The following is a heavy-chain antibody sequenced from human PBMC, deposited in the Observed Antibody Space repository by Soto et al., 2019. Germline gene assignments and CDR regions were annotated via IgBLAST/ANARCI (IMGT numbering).Heavy chain of an antibody. V-gene: IGHV4-39*01. CDR3: ARQPTYYDILTGYSTFDY. D-gene: IGHD3-9*01. CDR1: GGSISSSSYY. J-gene: IGHJ4*02. CDR2: IYYSGST. Sequence: QLQLQESGPGLVKPSETLSLTCTVSGGSISSSSYYWGWIRQPPGKGLEWIGSIYYSGSTYYNPSLKSRVTISVDTSKNQFSLKLSSVIAADTAVYYCARQPTYYDILTGYSTFDYWGQGTLVTVSS.